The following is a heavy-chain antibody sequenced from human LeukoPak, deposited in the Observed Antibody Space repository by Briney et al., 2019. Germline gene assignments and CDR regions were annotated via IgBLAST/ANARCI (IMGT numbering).Heavy chain of an antibody. V-gene: IGHV3-23*01. Sequence: TGGSLRLSCAVSGLTFSSYAMSWVRQAPGKGPEWVSVISGSGGTTYYADSVKGRFTISRDNSKNTLFLQMNTLRAEDTAVYYCATRGSDGYNANYYGMDVWGQGTTVTVSS. J-gene: IGHJ6*02. CDR1: GLTFSSYA. CDR3: ATRGSDGYNANYYGMDV. D-gene: IGHD5-24*01. CDR2: ISGSGGTT.